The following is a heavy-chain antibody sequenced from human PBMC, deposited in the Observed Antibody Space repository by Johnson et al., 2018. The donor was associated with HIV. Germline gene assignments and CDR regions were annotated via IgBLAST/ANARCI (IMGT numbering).Heavy chain of an antibody. Sequence: QVQLVESGGGLVKPGGSLRLSCAASGLTFSDYDMSWIRQAPGKGLEWVSYISSSGSTIYYADYVEGRFTISRANAKNSLYLQMNSLRADDTAVYYCARKGLIPAAKGVAFDIWGQGTTVTVSS. J-gene: IGHJ3*02. CDR2: ISSSGSTI. D-gene: IGHD2-2*01. V-gene: IGHV3-11*04. CDR1: GLTFSDYD. CDR3: ARKGLIPAAKGVAFDI.